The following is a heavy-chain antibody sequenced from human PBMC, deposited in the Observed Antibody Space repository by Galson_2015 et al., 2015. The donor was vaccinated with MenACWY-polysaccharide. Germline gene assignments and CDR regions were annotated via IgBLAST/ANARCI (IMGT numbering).Heavy chain of an antibody. Sequence: SLRLSCAASGFTLSSYWMHWVRHAPGKGLVWVSRINSDGSSTSYADSVKGRFTISRDNAKNTLYLQMNSLRAEDTAVYYCARTYYGSGSYDAFDIWGQGTMVTVSS. CDR3: ARTYYGSGSYDAFDI. CDR2: INSDGSST. J-gene: IGHJ3*02. V-gene: IGHV3-74*01. CDR1: GFTLSSYW. D-gene: IGHD3-10*01.